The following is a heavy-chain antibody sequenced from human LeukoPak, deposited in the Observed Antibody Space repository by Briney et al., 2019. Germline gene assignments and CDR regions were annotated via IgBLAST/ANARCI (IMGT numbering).Heavy chain of an antibody. J-gene: IGHJ5*02. Sequence: GGSLRLSCAASGFTFSSYAMSWVRQAPGKGLEWVSSISGGGSSTYYADSVKGRLTISRDNSKNPLFLQMISLRAEDTAVYYCTKGSAITPLAWFDPWGQGTLVTVSS. D-gene: IGHD5/OR15-5a*01. CDR2: ISGGGSST. CDR3: TKGSAITPLAWFDP. V-gene: IGHV3-23*01. CDR1: GFTFSSYA.